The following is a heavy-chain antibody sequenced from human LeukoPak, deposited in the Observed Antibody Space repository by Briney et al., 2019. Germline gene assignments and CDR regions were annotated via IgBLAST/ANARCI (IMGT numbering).Heavy chain of an antibody. J-gene: IGHJ3*02. CDR2: INPSGGST. V-gene: IGHV1-46*01. CDR3: ARAAAPRWYSSSNDAFDI. CDR1: GYTFTSYY. Sequence: GAPVKVSCKASGYTFTSYYMHWVRQAPGQGLEWMGIINPSGGSTSYAQKFQGRVTMTRDTSTSTVYMELSSLRSEDTAVYYCARAAAPRWYSSSNDAFDIWGQGTMVTVSS. D-gene: IGHD6-13*01.